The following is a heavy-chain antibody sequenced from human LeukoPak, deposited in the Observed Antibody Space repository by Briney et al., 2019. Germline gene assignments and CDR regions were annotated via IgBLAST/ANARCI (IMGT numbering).Heavy chain of an antibody. CDR2: ISGSGGST. CDR1: GFTFSSYA. Sequence: PGGSLRLSCAASGFTFSSYAMSWVRQAPGKGLEWVSAISGSGGSTYYADSVKGRFTISRDNSKNTLYLQMNSLRAEDTALYYCAKDIMVWSYYGMDVWGQGTTVTVSS. CDR3: AKDIMVWSYYGMDV. J-gene: IGHJ6*02. D-gene: IGHD2-8*01. V-gene: IGHV3-23*01.